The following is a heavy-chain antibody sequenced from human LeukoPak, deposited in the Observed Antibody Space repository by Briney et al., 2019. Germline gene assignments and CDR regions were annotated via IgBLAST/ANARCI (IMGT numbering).Heavy chain of an antibody. CDR2: IYNSGST. D-gene: IGHD3-10*01. CDR1: GGSFSGYY. J-gene: IGHJ5*02. V-gene: IGHV4-4*07. Sequence: PSETLSLTCAVYGGSFSGYYWSWIRQPAGKGLEWIGRIYNSGSTTYNPSPKSRVTMSVDTSKNQFSLKLSSVTAADTAVYYCARDSGTTGEVKFDPWGQGTLVTVSS. CDR3: ARDSGTTGEVKFDP.